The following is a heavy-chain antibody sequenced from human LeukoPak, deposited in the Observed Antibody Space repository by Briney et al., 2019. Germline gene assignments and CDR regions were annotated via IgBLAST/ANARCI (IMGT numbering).Heavy chain of an antibody. V-gene: IGHV4-59*01. CDR2: IYYSGST. CDR3: ASFPVRGAQNWFDP. CDR1: GGSISSYY. D-gene: IGHD3-16*01. J-gene: IGHJ5*02. Sequence: SETLSLTRTVSGGSISSYYWSWIRQPPGKGLEWIGYIYYSGSTNYNPSLKSRVTISVDTSKNQISLKLSSVTAADTAVYYCASFPVRGAQNWFDPWGQGTLVTVSS.